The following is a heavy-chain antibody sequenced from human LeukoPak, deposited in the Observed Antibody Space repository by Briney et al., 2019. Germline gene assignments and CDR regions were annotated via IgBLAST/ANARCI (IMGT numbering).Heavy chain of an antibody. D-gene: IGHD3-22*01. CDR1: GFTFSSYG. V-gene: IGHV3-33*01. CDR2: IWYDGSNK. J-gene: IGHJ4*02. Sequence: PGRSLRLSCAASGFTFSSYGMHWVRQAPGKGLEWVAVIWYDGSNKHYADSVKGRFSISRDNSKNTLFLQMKSLRAEDSAVYYCARGPDYFDSSGFYPFFFDSWGQGALVTVSS. CDR3: ARGPDYFDSSGFYPFFFDS.